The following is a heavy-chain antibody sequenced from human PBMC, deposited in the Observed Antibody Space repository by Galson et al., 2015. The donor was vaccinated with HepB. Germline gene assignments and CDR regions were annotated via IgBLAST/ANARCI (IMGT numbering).Heavy chain of an antibody. Sequence: SLRLSCEASGFTFSSYPMSWVRQAPGKGLEWVSTMSGSGGSTYYAESVEGRFTISRDNSEDTLYLQMNSLRGEDTALYYCAKDRSGSYLDYWGQGTLVTVSS. D-gene: IGHD1-26*01. V-gene: IGHV3-23*01. J-gene: IGHJ4*02. CDR3: AKDRSGSYLDY. CDR2: MSGSGGST. CDR1: GFTFSSYP.